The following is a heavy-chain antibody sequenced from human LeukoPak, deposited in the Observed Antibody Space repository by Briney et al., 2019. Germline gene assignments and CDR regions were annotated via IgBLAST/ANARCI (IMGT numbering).Heavy chain of an antibody. V-gene: IGHV1-18*01. CDR1: GYTFTSYG. CDR2: ISAYNGNT. CDR3: ARGITIFGVVTPFDY. J-gene: IGHJ4*02. D-gene: IGHD3-3*01. Sequence: GASVKVSCKASGYTFTSYGISWVRQAPGQGLEWMGWISAYNGNTNYAQKLQGRVTMTTDTSTSTAYKELRSLRSDDTAVYYCARGITIFGVVTPFDYWGQGTLVTVSS.